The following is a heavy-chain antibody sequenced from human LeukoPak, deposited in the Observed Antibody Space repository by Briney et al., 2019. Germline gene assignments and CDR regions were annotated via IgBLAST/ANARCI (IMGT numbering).Heavy chain of an antibody. CDR3: AKDYRAHPLRPNWLDP. CDR1: GFTVHSNY. CDR2: IDRSGVT. V-gene: IGHV3-53*01. Sequence: GGSLRLSCAASGFTVHSNYMSWVRQAPGKGLEWVSVIDRSGVTHYADSVKGQFTISRDNSKNTLYLQMNNLRAEDTGVYYCAKDYRAHPLRPNWLDPWGQGTLVTVSS. J-gene: IGHJ5*02. D-gene: IGHD1-26*01.